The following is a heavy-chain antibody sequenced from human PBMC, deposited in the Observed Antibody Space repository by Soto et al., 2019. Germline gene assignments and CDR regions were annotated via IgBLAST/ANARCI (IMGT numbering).Heavy chain of an antibody. CDR1: GYTFTSYA. V-gene: IGHV1-3*01. Sequence: ASVKVSCKASGYTFTSYAMHWVRQAPGQRLEWMGWINAGNGNRKYSQKFQGRVTITRDTSASTAYMELNSLKTEDTGVYFCAASLETPGAFDYWGQGVLVTVSS. D-gene: IGHD4-17*01. CDR3: AASLETPGAFDY. CDR2: INAGNGNR. J-gene: IGHJ4*02.